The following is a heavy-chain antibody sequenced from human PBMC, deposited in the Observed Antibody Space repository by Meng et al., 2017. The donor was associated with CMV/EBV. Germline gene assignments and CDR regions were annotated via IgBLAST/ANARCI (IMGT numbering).Heavy chain of an antibody. CDR3: AKDGRAAGTSFGDY. CDR1: GFTFSSYA. D-gene: IGHD6-13*01. Sequence: GGSLRLSCAASGFTFSSYAMSFVRQAPGKGLEWVSAISGSGGSTYYADSVKGRFTISRDNSKNTLYLQMNSLRAEDTAVYYCAKDGRAAGTSFGDYWGQGTLVTVSS. J-gene: IGHJ4*02. V-gene: IGHV3-23*01. CDR2: ISGSGGST.